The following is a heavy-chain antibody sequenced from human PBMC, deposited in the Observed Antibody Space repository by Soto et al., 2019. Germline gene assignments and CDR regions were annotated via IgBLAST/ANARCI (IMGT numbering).Heavy chain of an antibody. CDR2: ISTSGGNT. D-gene: IGHD6-6*01. V-gene: IGHV3-23*01. CDR1: GFTFSSYA. Sequence: GSLRLSCAASGFTFSSYAMSWVRQAPGKGLEWVSLISTSGGNTYYEDSVEGRFTITRDKSKNTLYLQMNSLRAEDTAIYYCTSYHSSSYHFDYWGQGTLVTVSS. CDR3: TSYHSSSYHFDY. J-gene: IGHJ4*02.